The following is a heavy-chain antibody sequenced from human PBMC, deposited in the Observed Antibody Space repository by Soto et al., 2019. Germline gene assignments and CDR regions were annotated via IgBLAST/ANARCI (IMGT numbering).Heavy chain of an antibody. V-gene: IGHV4-59*08. CDR1: GGSISSYY. CDR2: IYYSGST. Sequence: QVQLQESGPGLVKPSETLSLTCTVSGGSISSYYWSWIRQPPGKGLEWIGYIYYSGSTNYNPSLKSRGTISVDTSKNQLALKLSSVTAAYTAVYYCASPVDCSSTSCSNWFDPWGQGTLVTVSS. J-gene: IGHJ5*02. CDR3: ASPVDCSSTSCSNWFDP. D-gene: IGHD2-2*01.